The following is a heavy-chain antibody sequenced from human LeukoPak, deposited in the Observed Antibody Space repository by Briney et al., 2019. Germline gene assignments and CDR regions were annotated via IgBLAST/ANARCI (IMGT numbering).Heavy chain of an antibody. D-gene: IGHD3-16*02. CDR2: IYYIGST. CDR3: ARHIGGRYYYYYMDV. J-gene: IGHJ6*03. Sequence: PSETLSLTCTVSGGSISSSSYYWGWTRQPPGKGLEWIGNIYYIGSTYYNPSLKSRVTISVDTSKNQFSLKLSSVTAADTAVYYCARHIGGRYYYYYMDVWGKGTTVTISS. V-gene: IGHV4-39*01. CDR1: GGSISSSSYY.